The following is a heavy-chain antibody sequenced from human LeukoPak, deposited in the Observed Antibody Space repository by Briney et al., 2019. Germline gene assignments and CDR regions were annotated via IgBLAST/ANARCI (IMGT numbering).Heavy chain of an antibody. D-gene: IGHD3-10*01. CDR3: ARVFTMVRGVIISGGFGY. CDR2: INPNSGGT. Sequence: APVKVSCKASGYTFTGYYMHWVRQAPGQGLEWMGWINPNSGGTNYAQKFQGRVTMTRDTSISTAYMELSRLRSDDTAVYYCARVFTMVRGVIISGGFGYWGQGTLVTVSS. V-gene: IGHV1-2*02. CDR1: GYTFTGYY. J-gene: IGHJ4*02.